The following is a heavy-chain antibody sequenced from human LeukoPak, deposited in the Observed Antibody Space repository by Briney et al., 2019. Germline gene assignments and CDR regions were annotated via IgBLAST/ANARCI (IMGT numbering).Heavy chain of an antibody. CDR2: INHSGST. CDR1: GGPFSDYY. D-gene: IGHD5-24*01. CDR3: ARGEGARDGYNYAGPFYFDY. J-gene: IGHJ4*01. Sequence: PSETQSLTCAVYGGPFSDYYWSWIRQPPGKGLEWIGKINHSGSTNYSPSLKSRVTISIDTSKNQFSLKLNSMTAADTAVYYCARGEGARDGYNYAGPFYFDYWGHGTLVTVSS. V-gene: IGHV4-34*01.